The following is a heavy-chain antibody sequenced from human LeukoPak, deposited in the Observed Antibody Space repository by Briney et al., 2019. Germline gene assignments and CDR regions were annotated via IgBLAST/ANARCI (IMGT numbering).Heavy chain of an antibody. CDR3: AKGGYSYGYGGFWFDP. CDR2: ISPSATTI. D-gene: IGHD5-18*01. V-gene: IGHV3-48*03. Sequence: GGSLRLSCAASGFTFSSYEMTWFRQAPGKGLEWVSYISPSATTISYADSVKGRFTISRDNAKNSLYLQMNSLRAEDTALYYCAKGGYSYGYGGFWFDPWGQGTLVTVSS. CDR1: GFTFSSYE. J-gene: IGHJ5*02.